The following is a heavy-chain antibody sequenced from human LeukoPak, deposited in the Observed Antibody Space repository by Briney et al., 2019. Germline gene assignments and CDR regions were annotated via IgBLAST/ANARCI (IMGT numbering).Heavy chain of an antibody. Sequence: PGGSLRLSCAASGFTVSRNYMTWIRQAPGKGLEWVSVIYGGGTTLYAHSVKGRFTIFRDSSKNTLSLQMNSLRVEDTAVYYCATGGNSFFDHWGQGTLVTVSS. D-gene: IGHD1-1*01. CDR3: ATGGNSFFDH. CDR1: GFTVSRNY. CDR2: IYGGGTT. J-gene: IGHJ4*02. V-gene: IGHV3-66*02.